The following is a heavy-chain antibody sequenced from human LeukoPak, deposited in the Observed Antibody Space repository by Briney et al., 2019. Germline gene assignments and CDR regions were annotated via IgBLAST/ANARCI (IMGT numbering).Heavy chain of an antibody. CDR2: IIPIFGTA. D-gene: IGHD6-19*01. J-gene: IGHJ6*03. CDR3: ASFSLTPGQWLVYYMDV. Sequence: GASVKVSCKASGGTFSSYAISWVRQAPGQGLEWMGGIIPIFGTANYAQKFQGRVTITTDESTSTAYMELSSLRSEDTAVYYCASFSLTPGQWLVYYMDVWGKGTTVIVSS. CDR1: GGTFSSYA. V-gene: IGHV1-69*05.